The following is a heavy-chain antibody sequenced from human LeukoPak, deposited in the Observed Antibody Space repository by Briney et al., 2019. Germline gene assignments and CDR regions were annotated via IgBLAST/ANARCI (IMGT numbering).Heavy chain of an antibody. V-gene: IGHV5-10-1*01. J-gene: IGHJ3*02. CDR2: IDPSDSYT. D-gene: IGHD2-2*01. CDR3: ATHCSSTSCYVQGSDAFDI. CDR1: GYSFTSYW. Sequence: GESLRISCKGSGYSFTSYWISWVRQTPGKGLEWMGRIDPSDSYTNYSPSFQGHVTISADKSISIAYLQWSSLKASDTAMYYCATHCSSTSCYVQGSDAFDIWGQGTMVTVSS.